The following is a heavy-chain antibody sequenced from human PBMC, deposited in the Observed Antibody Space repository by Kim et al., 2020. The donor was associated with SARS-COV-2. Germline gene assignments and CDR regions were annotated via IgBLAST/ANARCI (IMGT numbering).Heavy chain of an antibody. CDR2: IYYSGST. Sequence: SETLSLTCTVSGGSISSSSYYWGWIRQPPGKGLEWIGSIYYSGSTYYNPSLKSRVTISVDTSKNQFSLKLSSVTAADTAVYYCARMTTVTPFFDYWGQGT. D-gene: IGHD4-17*01. CDR3: ARMTTVTPFFDY. V-gene: IGHV4-39*01. J-gene: IGHJ4*02. CDR1: GGSISSSSYY.